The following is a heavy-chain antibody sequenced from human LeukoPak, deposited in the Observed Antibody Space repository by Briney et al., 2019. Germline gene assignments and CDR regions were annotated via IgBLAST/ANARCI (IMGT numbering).Heavy chain of an antibody. J-gene: IGHJ3*02. CDR1: GFTFSNFY. CDR2: ISSASTYT. D-gene: IGHD3-9*01. Sequence: GGSLRLSCAASGFTFSNFYMSWIRQAPGKGLEWVSFISSASTYTNFADSVKGRFTVSRNNAKNTLFLQMNSLRAEDTDVYYCAKFLTGQYDAFDIWGQGTMVTVSA. CDR3: AKFLTGQYDAFDI. V-gene: IGHV3-11*03.